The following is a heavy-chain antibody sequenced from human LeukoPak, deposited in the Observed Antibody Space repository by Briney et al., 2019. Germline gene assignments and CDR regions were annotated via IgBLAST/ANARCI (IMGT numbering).Heavy chain of an antibody. J-gene: IGHJ4*02. CDR2: IYSSGST. CDR3: ARDPLVLDNSGYYHRGFDY. V-gene: IGHV4-38-2*02. CDR1: GYSISNDYY. D-gene: IGHD3-22*01. Sequence: PSETLSLTCTVSGYSISNDYYWAWIRQTPGKGLEWIGRIYSSGSTNYNPSLKSRVTISLDTSKNQFSLKLSSVTAADTAVHYCARDPLVLDNSGYYHRGFDYWGQGTLVTVSS.